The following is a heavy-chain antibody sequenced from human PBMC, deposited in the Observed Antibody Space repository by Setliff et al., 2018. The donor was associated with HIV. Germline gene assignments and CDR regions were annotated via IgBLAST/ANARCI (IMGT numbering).Heavy chain of an antibody. J-gene: IGHJ4*02. CDR2: IRSDGSST. Sequence: PGGSLRLSCAASGFTFSSYWMRWVRQAPGKGLVWVSRIRSDGSSTTYADSVKGRFTISRDNAKDTLYLRMNSLRAEDTALYYCARAASGNIKYFDYWGQGTLVTVSS. D-gene: IGHD1-20*01. CDR1: GFTFSSYW. V-gene: IGHV3-74*01. CDR3: ARAASGNIKYFDY.